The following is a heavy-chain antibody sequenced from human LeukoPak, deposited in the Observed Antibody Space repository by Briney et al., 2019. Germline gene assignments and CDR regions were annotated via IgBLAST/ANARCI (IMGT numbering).Heavy chain of an antibody. D-gene: IGHD3-22*01. CDR2: IIPIFGTA. Sequence: VASVKVSCKASGGTFSSYAISWVRQAPGQGLEWMGRIIPIFGTANYAQKFQGRVTITTDESTSTAYMELSSLRSEDTAVYYCARDLRVDVYWWLFHDYWGQGTLVTVSS. CDR1: GGTFSSYA. J-gene: IGHJ4*02. CDR3: ARDLRVDVYWWLFHDY. V-gene: IGHV1-69*05.